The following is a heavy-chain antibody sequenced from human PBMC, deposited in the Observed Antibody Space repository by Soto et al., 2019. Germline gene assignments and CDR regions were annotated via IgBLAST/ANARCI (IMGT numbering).Heavy chain of an antibody. CDR3: DYFWSGYYQ. J-gene: IGHJ4*02. CDR2: IYSGGST. V-gene: IGHV3-66*01. D-gene: IGHD3-3*01. CDR1: GFTVSSSQ. Sequence: EVQLVESGGGLVQPGGSLRLSCAVSGFTVSSSQMSWVRQAPGKGLEWVSVIYSGGSTFYADSVMGRFTIARDNSKNTLYLQMNSLRVEDTAVYYCDYFWSGYYQGGQGTLVTVSS.